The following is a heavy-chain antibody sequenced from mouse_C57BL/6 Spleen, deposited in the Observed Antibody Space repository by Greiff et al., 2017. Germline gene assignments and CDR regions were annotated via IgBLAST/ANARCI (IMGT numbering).Heavy chain of an antibody. CDR2: IHPNSGST. D-gene: IGHD1-1*01. CDR3: ARESYGSSYFDV. Sequence: QVQLQQPGAELVKPGASVKLSCKASGYTFTSYWMHWVKQRPGQGLEWIGMIHPNSGSTNYNEKVKSKATLTVDKSSSTAYMQLSSLTSEDSAVYYCARESYGSSYFDVWGTGTTVTVSS. J-gene: IGHJ1*03. CDR1: GYTFTSYW. V-gene: IGHV1-64*01.